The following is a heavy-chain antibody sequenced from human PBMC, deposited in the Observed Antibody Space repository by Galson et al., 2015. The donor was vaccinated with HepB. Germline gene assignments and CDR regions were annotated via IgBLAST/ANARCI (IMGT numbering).Heavy chain of an antibody. V-gene: IGHV3-11*06. CDR3: ARVAHSDYGDHAHFDF. J-gene: IGHJ4*02. CDR2: ISANTIYT. CDR1: GFTFSDYY. D-gene: IGHD4-17*01. Sequence: SCAASGFTFSDYYMTWIRQVPGKGLEWISYISANTIYTNYAASVKGRFTISRDNVKNSVFLQMNSLRAEDAALYYCARVAHSDYGDHAHFDFWGRGTLVTVSS.